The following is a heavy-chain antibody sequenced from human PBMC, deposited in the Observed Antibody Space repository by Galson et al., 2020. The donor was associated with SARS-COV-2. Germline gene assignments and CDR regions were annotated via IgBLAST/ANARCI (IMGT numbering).Heavy chain of an antibody. CDR2: IFRVGTA. CDR3: ATGDPTYVNIRGADR. J-gene: IGHJ5*02. CDR1: GFNVTDDY. V-gene: IGHV3-53*01. Sequence: GESLKISCGVPGFNVTDDYMNWVRQAPGKGLEWVSIIFRVGTAYYAESVKGRFTISRDKSKNTVYLQMNSLRAEDTAMYYCATGDPTYVNIRGADRWGQGTLVTVSS. D-gene: IGHD7-27*01.